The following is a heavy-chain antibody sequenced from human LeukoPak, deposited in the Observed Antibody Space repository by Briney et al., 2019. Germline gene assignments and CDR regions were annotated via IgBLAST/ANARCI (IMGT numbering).Heavy chain of an antibody. CDR2: VSQTGSGKT. V-gene: IGHV4-34*01. CDR3: ARVPLYWQDPLDF. Sequence: SQTLSLTCGVYGGSFSGYYWSWIRQPPGKGLEWLGEVSQTGSGKTNYNPSLKGRVTISVDTSKNQFALELTSVTAADTAMYYCARVPLYWQDPLDFWGQGILVTVSS. CDR1: GGSFSGYY. J-gene: IGHJ4*02. D-gene: IGHD2-15*01.